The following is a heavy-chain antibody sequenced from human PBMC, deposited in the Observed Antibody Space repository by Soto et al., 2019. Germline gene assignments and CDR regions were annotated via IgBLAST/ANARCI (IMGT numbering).Heavy chain of an antibody. J-gene: IGHJ4*02. Sequence: QVQLQESGPGLVKPSGTLSLTCAVSGDSTRSSKWWSWVRQPQGKGLEWIGEIYHSGSTNYNPSHKGRVIISVDKSNDQFSLKLSFVTGADTAVYYCASGERQQQRYYWGQGTLVTVSA. CDR2: IYHSGST. CDR3: ASGERQQQRYY. CDR1: GDSTRSSKW. V-gene: IGHV4-4*02. D-gene: IGHD6-13*01.